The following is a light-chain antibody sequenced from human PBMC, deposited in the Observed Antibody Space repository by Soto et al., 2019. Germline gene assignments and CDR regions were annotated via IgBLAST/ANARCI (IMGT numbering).Light chain of an antibody. CDR3: QQYGSSPRT. CDR1: QSVSSGY. J-gene: IGKJ1*01. CDR2: GAS. V-gene: IGKV3-20*01. Sequence: EIVLTQSPGTPSLSPGERATLSCRASQSVSSGYLAWYQQKPGQAPRLLIYGASSGATGIPDRFSGSGSGTDFTLTISSLEPEDSAVYYCQQYGSSPRTFGQGTKVDIK.